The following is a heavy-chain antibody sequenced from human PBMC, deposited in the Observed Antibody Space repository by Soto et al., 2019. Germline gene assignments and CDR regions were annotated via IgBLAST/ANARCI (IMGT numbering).Heavy chain of an antibody. CDR3: ARKINGAASKPPES. Sequence: QPQMQESGPGLVKPSETLSLTCSVSGGSISSYNYYWGWIRQPPGKGLEWIGSIYNGGTTSYNASLKSRVTISVDTSKNQVSLRLTSVSVADTAVYYCARKINGAASKPPESWGQGTLVIVS. D-gene: IGHD6-25*01. V-gene: IGHV4-39*01. CDR1: GGSISSYNYY. CDR2: IYNGGTT. J-gene: IGHJ5*02.